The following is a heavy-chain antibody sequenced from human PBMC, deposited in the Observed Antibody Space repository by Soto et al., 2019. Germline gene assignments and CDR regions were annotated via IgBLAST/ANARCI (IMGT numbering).Heavy chain of an antibody. CDR2: INPSGGYT. Sequence: ASVKVSCKASGYTFSSHYMNWVRQAPGQGLEWLGIINPSGGYTTYAQRFLGRVTMTSDTSTSTVHMELGSLTSEDTAVYYCPRGGCIVVVTVPYDHWGQGTLVTVSS. V-gene: IGHV1-46*03. J-gene: IGHJ4*02. CDR3: PRGGCIVVVTVPYDH. CDR1: GYTFSSHY. D-gene: IGHD2-21*02.